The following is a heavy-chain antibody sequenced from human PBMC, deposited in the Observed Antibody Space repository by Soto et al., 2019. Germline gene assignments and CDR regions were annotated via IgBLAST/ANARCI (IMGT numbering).Heavy chain of an antibody. D-gene: IGHD3-3*01. CDR1: GFTFSSFA. CDR2: ISGSGSST. CDR3: AKMSDFWSGSPTYHFDY. V-gene: IGHV3-23*01. Sequence: LRLSCAASGFTFSSFAMSWVRQAPGKGLEWVSVISGSGSSTYYADSVKGRFTISRDNSKKTLYVQMNSLRAEDTAVYYCAKMSDFWSGSPTYHFDYWGQGTQVTVSS. J-gene: IGHJ4*02.